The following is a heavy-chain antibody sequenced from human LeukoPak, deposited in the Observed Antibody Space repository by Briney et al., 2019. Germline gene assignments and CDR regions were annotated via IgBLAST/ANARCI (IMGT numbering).Heavy chain of an antibody. D-gene: IGHD2-15*01. CDR2: IIPISDAT. V-gene: IGHV1-69*13. CDR1: RGTFNNYA. Sequence: ASVKVSCKASRGTFNNYAISWVQQAPGQGLEWMGGIIPISDATYYAQKFQGRVTITADESTTTAYMELSSLRSEDTAVYYCANHYCSGGSCYNRYYYYYMDVWGKGTTVTVSS. J-gene: IGHJ6*03. CDR3: ANHYCSGGSCYNRYYYYYMDV.